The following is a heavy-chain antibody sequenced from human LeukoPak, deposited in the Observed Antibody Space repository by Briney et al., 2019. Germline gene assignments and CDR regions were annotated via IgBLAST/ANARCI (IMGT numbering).Heavy chain of an antibody. Sequence: QAGGSLRLSCAASGFAFNSYWIHWVRHAPGEGLVWVSRINVDASNTGYADSVRGRFTISRDNAKKTVYLQMNSLRADDTAIYYCARISVPGAQTFDYWGQGALVTVSS. CDR3: ARISVPGAQTFDY. CDR2: INVDASNT. D-gene: IGHD1-26*01. J-gene: IGHJ4*02. CDR1: GFAFNSYW. V-gene: IGHV3-74*01.